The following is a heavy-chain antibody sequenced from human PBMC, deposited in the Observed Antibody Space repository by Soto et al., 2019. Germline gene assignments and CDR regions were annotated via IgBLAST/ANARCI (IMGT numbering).Heavy chain of an antibody. D-gene: IGHD3-9*01. CDR1: GGSVSSGSYY. V-gene: IGHV4-61*01. J-gene: IGHJ4*02. CDR3: ARGPDWLLKY. Sequence: PSETLSLTCTVSGGSVSSGSYYWSWIRQPPGKGLEWIGYIYYSGSTNYNPSLKSRVTISVDTSKNQFSLKLSSVTAADTAVYYCARGPDWLLKYWGQGTLVTVSS. CDR2: IYYSGST.